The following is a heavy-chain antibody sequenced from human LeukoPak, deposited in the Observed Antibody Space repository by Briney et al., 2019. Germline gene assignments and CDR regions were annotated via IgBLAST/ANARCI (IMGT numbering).Heavy chain of an antibody. CDR1: GGSISSGSYY. CDR3: ARGKPGSRYYYDRSGYHY. V-gene: IGHV4-61*02. J-gene: IGHJ4*02. Sequence: KPSETLSLTCTVSGGSISSGSYYWSWIRQPAGKGLEWIGRIYTSGSTNYNPSLKSRVTISVDTSKNQFSLKLSSVTAADTAVYYCARGKPGSRYYYDRSGYHYWGQGTLVTVSS. D-gene: IGHD3-22*01. CDR2: IYTSGST.